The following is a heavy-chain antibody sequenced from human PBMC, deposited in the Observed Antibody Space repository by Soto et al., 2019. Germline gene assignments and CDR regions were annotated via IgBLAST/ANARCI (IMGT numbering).Heavy chain of an antibody. CDR3: ARAGGLLVDY. V-gene: IGHV3-30-3*01. J-gene: IGHJ4*02. CDR2: KTYDGSNK. D-gene: IGHD1-26*01. CDR1: GFMFSSYA. Sequence: QVQLVESGGGVVQPGRSLRLSCAASGFMFSSYARHWVRQAPGKGLEWVAVKTYDGSNKYYADSVKGRFTISRDNSKNTLYLQMNSLRAEDTAVYYCARAGGLLVDYWGQGTLVTVSS.